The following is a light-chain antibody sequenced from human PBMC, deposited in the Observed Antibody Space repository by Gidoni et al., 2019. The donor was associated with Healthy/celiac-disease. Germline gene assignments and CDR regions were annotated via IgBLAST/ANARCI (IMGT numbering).Light chain of an antibody. CDR2: EVS. V-gene: IGLV2-8*01. CDR3: SSYAGSNNLGV. J-gene: IGLJ3*02. CDR1: SGDVGGYNY. Sequence: QSALTQPPSASGSPAQSVTISCTGTSGDVGGYNYVPWYQQHPGKAPKLMIYEVSKRPSGVPDRFSGSKSGNTASLTVSGLQAEDEADYYCSSYAGSNNLGVFGGGTKLTVL.